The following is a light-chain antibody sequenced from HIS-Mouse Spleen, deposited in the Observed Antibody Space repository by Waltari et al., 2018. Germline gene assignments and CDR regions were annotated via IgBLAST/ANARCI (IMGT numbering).Light chain of an antibody. V-gene: IGLV1-40*01. CDR3: QSYDSSLSGYV. Sequence: QSVLTQPPSVSGAPGQRVTISCTGSSSNIGAGYDVHWYQQLPGTAPKLLIYGKRDRTAGVPDRFSGSKSGTSASLAITGLQAEDEADYYCQSYDSSLSGYVFGTGTKVTVL. CDR1: SSNIGAGYD. CDR2: GKR. J-gene: IGLJ1*01.